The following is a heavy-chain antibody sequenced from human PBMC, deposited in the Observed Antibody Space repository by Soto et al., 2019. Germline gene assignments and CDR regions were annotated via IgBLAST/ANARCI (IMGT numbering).Heavy chain of an antibody. CDR1: GGSISSYY. CDR2: IYYSGST. CDR3: ARGDNSRYSLDLLDY. D-gene: IGHD5-12*01. J-gene: IGHJ4*02. V-gene: IGHV4-59*01. Sequence: PSETLSLTCTVSGGSISSYYWSWIRQPPGKGLEWIGYIYYSGSTNYNPSLKSRVTISVDTSKNQFSLKLSSVTAADTAVYYCARGDNSRYSLDLLDYWGQGTLVTVSS.